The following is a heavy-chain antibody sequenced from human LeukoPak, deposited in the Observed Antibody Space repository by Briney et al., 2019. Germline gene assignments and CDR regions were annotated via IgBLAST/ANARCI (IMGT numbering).Heavy chain of an antibody. CDR2: IASDGSST. Sequence: GGSLRLSCAASGFTFGSYWMNWVRQAPGKGLVWVSRIASDGSSTTYADSVKGRFSISRDNAKNTLYLQMNSLRVEDTAVYYCARGRPHGNDYWGQGTLVTVSS. J-gene: IGHJ4*02. CDR3: ARGRPHGNDY. D-gene: IGHD4-23*01. CDR1: GFTFGSYW. V-gene: IGHV3-74*01.